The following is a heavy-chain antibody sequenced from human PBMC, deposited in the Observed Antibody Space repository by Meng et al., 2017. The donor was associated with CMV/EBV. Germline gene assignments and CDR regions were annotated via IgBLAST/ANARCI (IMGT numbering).Heavy chain of an antibody. CDR1: GGSINTYY. CDR2: VYYNGST. V-gene: IGHV4-59*01. CDR3: ARDSTSRGFYYYGMNV. J-gene: IGHJ6*02. D-gene: IGHD3-10*01. Sequence: SETLSLTCTVSGGSINTYYWNWIRQPPGKGLEWIGYVYYNGSTNYSPSLKSRVTISVDTSKNQFSLKLSSVTAADTAVYFCARDSTSRGFYYYGMNVRGQGTTVTVSS.